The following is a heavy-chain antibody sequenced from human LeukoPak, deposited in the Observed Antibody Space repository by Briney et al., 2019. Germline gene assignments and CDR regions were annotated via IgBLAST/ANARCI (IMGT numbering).Heavy chain of an antibody. CDR1: GFTFSDYY. Sequence: GGSLRLSCAASGFTFSDYYMSWIRQAPGKGLEWVSYIRSGGSTIYYADSAKGRFTISRDNAKNSLFLQMNSLRAEDTAVYYCARDGGSGNYYVDYWGQGTLVTVSS. J-gene: IGHJ4*02. CDR2: IRSGGSTI. D-gene: IGHD1-26*01. V-gene: IGHV3-11*04. CDR3: ARDGGSGNYYVDY.